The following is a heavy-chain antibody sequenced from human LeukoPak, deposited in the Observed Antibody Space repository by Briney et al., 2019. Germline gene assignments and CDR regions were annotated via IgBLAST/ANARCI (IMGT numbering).Heavy chain of an antibody. CDR3: ARGMVRGVIGTRVYYYYVDV. Sequence: ASVKVSCKASGYTFTSYGISWVRQAPGQGLEWMGWINPNSGGTNYAQKFQGRVTMTRDTSISTAYMELSRLRSDDTAVYYCARGMVRGVIGTRVYYYYVDVWGKGTTVTISS. CDR1: GYTFTSYG. D-gene: IGHD3-10*01. V-gene: IGHV1-2*02. CDR2: INPNSGGT. J-gene: IGHJ6*03.